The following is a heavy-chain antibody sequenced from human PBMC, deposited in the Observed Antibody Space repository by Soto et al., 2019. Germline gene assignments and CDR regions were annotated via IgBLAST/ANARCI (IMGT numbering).Heavy chain of an antibody. V-gene: IGHV4-59*01. CDR3: ASQLWSGYHMGSVLFAP. J-gene: IGHJ5*02. D-gene: IGHD3-3*01. CDR2: IYYSGST. CDR1: DLNSRSYY. Sequence: ETVGVTCTFADLNSRSYYGSWIRKPRGKGLEWIGYIYYSGSTNYTPSLKSRVTISVDTSKNQFSLKLSSVTAADTAVYYCASQLWSGYHMGSVLFAPWVQGT.